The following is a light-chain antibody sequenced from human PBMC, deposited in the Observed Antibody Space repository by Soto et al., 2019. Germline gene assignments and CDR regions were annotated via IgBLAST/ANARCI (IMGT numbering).Light chain of an antibody. V-gene: IGLV2-8*01. Sequence: QSALTQPPSASWSPGQSVTISCTGTSSDVGGYNYVSWFQQHPGKAPKLIIHEVNQRPSGVPDRFSGSKSGNTASLTVSGLQAEDEGTYYCSSYGGYNNVVFGTGTKVTVL. J-gene: IGLJ1*01. CDR2: EVN. CDR1: SSDVGGYNY. CDR3: SSYGGYNNVV.